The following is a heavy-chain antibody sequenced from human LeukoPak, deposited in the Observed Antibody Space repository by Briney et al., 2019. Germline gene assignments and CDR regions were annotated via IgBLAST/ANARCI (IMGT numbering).Heavy chain of an antibody. V-gene: IGHV3-30*02. CDR3: AKDGSRSREVFPYYYGSGRLQYMDV. J-gene: IGHJ6*03. CDR2: IRFDGSNK. D-gene: IGHD3-10*01. CDR1: GFTFGSYG. Sequence: PGGSLRLSCAASGFTFGSYGMHWVRQAPGKGLEWVAFIRFDGSNKYYADSVKGRFTISRDNSKNTLYLQMNSLRNEDTAMFYCAKDGSRSREVFPYYYGSGRLQYMDVWGKGTTVTISS.